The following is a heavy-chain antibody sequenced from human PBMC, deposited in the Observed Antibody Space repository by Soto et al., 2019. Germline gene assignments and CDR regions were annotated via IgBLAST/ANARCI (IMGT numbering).Heavy chain of an antibody. CDR2: LIPIFGTA. J-gene: IGHJ5*02. V-gene: IGHV1-69*01. CDR1: GGTFSSYA. CDR3: ARLRYYGSGSLAMGDYNWFDH. Sequence: QVQLVQSGAEVKKPGSSVKVSCKASGGTFSSYAISWVRQAPGQVLEWMGGLIPIFGTANYAQTFQGRDTITPYESTSTAYMELSRLSSEDTAVYYCARLRYYGSGSLAMGDYNWFDHWGQGTLVTVSS. D-gene: IGHD3-10*01.